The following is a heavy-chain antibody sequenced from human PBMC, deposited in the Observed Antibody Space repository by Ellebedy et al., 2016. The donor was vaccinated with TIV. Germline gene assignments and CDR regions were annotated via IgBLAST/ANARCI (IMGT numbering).Heavy chain of an antibody. V-gene: IGHV1-69*04. CDR2: IIPILGIA. CDR1: GGTFSSYA. J-gene: IGHJ6*02. CDR3: ARTHTAMLEYNYGMDV. Sequence: AASVKVSCKASGGTFSSYAINWVRQAPGQGLEWMGRIIPILGIANYAQKFQDRVTINADKSTSTACMELSSLRSEDTAVYYCARTHTAMLEYNYGMDVWGQGTTVTVSS. D-gene: IGHD5-18*01.